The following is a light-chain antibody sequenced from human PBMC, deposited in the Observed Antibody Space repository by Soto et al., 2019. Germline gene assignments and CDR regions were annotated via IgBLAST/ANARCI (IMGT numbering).Light chain of an antibody. V-gene: IGKV3-15*01. J-gene: IGKJ5*01. Sequence: EIPSRRPLRTPSVSAGYRATXSCRASQYIGSTIAWYEQRSGQAPRLLIFDASIRIPTVPARFSASMSGTEFTLTISGLQSEAFAVYYCHQYGTWRVTFGQGTRLEIK. CDR1: QYIGST. CDR2: DAS. CDR3: HQYGTWRVT.